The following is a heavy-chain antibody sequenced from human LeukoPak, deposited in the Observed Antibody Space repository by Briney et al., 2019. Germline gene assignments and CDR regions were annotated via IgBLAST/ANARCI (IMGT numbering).Heavy chain of an antibody. D-gene: IGHD2-15*01. Sequence: SETLSLTCTVSSGSISRYYWSWTRQPPGKGLEWIGYIYYSGSTNYNPSLKSRVTISVDTSKNQFSLKLSSVTAADTTVYYCARGGGYSSGGSCYSFDYWGQGTLVTVSS. V-gene: IGHV4-59*01. CDR3: ARGGGYSSGGSCYSFDY. CDR2: IYYSGST. J-gene: IGHJ4*02. CDR1: SGSISRYY.